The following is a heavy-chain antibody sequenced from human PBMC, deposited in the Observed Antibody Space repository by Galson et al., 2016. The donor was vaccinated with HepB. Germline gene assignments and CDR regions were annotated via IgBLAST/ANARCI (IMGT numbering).Heavy chain of an antibody. CDR3: AKDRNYILQYYFGMDV. CDR2: IGPVFGTT. J-gene: IGHJ6*02. Sequence: SVKVSCKASGGTFSNYIITWVRQAPGQGPEWMGGIGPVFGTTNYAQKFQDRVTITADKSTNIAYMELRSLTSEDTAVYYCAKDRNYILQYYFGMDVWGQGTTVTVSS. CDR1: GGTFSNYI. V-gene: IGHV1-69*06. D-gene: IGHD3-10*01.